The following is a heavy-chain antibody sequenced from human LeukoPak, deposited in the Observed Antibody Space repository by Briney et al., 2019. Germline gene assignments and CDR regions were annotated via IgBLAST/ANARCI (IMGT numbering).Heavy chain of an antibody. V-gene: IGHV1-2*02. Sequence: ASVKVSCKASGYTFTGYFMHWVRQAPGQGLEWMGWINPNSGGTNYAQKFQGRVTMARDTSISAAYMELSRLRSDDTAVYYCARDLFDIVVVSARGGGFQHWGQGTLVTVSS. CDR3: ARDLFDIVVVSARGGGFQH. CDR1: GYTFTGYF. CDR2: INPNSGGT. J-gene: IGHJ1*01. D-gene: IGHD2-21*01.